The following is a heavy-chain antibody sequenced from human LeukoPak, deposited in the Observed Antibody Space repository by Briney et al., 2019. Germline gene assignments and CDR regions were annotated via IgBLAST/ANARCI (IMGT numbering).Heavy chain of an antibody. J-gene: IGHJ4*02. CDR1: GFTFSNAW. CDR3: TTAVDTAMVTPYY. Sequence: PGGSLRLSCAASGFTFSNAWMSWVRQAPGKGLEWVGRIKSKTDGGTTDYAAPVKGRFTISRDDSKNTLYLQMNSLKIEDTAVYYCTTAVDTAMVTPYYWGQGTLVTVSS. D-gene: IGHD5-18*01. CDR2: IKSKTDGGTT. V-gene: IGHV3-15*01.